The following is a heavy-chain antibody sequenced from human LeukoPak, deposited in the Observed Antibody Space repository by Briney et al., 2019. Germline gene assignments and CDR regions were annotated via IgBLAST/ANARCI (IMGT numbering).Heavy chain of an antibody. D-gene: IGHD3-22*01. Sequence: ASVKVSCKASGGTFSSYAISWVRQAPGQGLEWMGGIIPIFGTANYAQKFQGRVTITADESTSTAYMELSSLRSEDTAVYYCARASSGYYAFDIWGQGTMVTVSS. CDR3: ARASSGYYAFDI. J-gene: IGHJ3*02. CDR2: IIPIFGTA. CDR1: GGTFSSYA. V-gene: IGHV1-69*13.